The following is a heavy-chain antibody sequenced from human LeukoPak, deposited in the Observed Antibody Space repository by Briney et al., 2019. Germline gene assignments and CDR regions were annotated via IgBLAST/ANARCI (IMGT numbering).Heavy chain of an antibody. Sequence: PGGSLRLSCAASGFTFSSYDMRWVRQAPGKGLEWVAFIRYDGSNKYYADSVKGRFPISRDNSKNTLYLQMNSLRVEDTAVYYCGKDLAGGNWFDPWGQGTLVTVSS. V-gene: IGHV3-30*02. CDR2: IRYDGSNK. CDR1: GFTFSSYD. D-gene: IGHD3-16*01. CDR3: GKDLAGGNWFDP. J-gene: IGHJ5*02.